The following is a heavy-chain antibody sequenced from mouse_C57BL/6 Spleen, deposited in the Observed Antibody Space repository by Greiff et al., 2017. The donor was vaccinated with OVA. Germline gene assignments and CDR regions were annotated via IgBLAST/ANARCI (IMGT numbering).Heavy chain of an antibody. Sequence: VQLKESGPELVKPGASVKISCKASGYSFTGYYMNWVKQSPEKSLEWIGEINPSTGGTTYNQKFKAKATLTVDKSSSTAYMQLKSLTSEDSAVYYCAYQLFAYWGQGTLVTVSA. V-gene: IGHV1-42*01. J-gene: IGHJ3*01. D-gene: IGHD4-1*02. CDR2: INPSTGGT. CDR1: GYSFTGYY. CDR3: AYQLFAY.